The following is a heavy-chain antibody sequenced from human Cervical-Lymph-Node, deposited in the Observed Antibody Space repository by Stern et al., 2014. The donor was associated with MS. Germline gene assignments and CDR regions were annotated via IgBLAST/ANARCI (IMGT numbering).Heavy chain of an antibody. V-gene: IGHV1-69*12. CDR3: AREHHGGNFAS. D-gene: IGHD4-23*01. Sequence: VQLVQSGPEVRKPGSSVKVSCKASGATFSTNAISWLRQAPGKGPEWMGAIVPIFERTNYVQKLRGRLTITADESASTAYMELRSLRSEDTAVYYCAREHHGGNFASWGQGTLVTVSS. CDR2: IVPIFERT. J-gene: IGHJ5*02. CDR1: GATFSTNA.